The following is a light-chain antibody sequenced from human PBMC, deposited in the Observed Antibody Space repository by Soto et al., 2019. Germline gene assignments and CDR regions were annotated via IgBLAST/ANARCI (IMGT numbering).Light chain of an antibody. CDR2: EVN. CDR1: SSDVGNYNY. J-gene: IGLJ3*02. CDR3: SSYAGSNKV. Sequence: QSVLTQPPSASGSPGQSVTISCTGTSSDVGNYNYVSWYQQYPGKVPKLMFYEVNKRPSGVPDRFSGSKSGNTASLTVSGLQAEDGADYYCSSYAGSNKVFGGGTKLTVL. V-gene: IGLV2-8*01.